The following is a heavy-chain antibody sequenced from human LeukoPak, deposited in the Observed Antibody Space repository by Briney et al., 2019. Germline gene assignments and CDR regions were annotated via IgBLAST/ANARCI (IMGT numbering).Heavy chain of an antibody. CDR3: ARYAMVRGVIRAPFAFDI. Sequence: SETLSLTCTVSGGSISSYYWSWIRQPPGKGLEWIGYIYYSGSTNYNPSLKSRVTISVDTSKNQFSLKLSSETAADTAVYYCARYAMVRGVIRAPFAFDIWGQGTMVTVSS. J-gene: IGHJ3*02. CDR1: GGSISSYY. D-gene: IGHD3-10*01. V-gene: IGHV4-59*01. CDR2: IYYSGST.